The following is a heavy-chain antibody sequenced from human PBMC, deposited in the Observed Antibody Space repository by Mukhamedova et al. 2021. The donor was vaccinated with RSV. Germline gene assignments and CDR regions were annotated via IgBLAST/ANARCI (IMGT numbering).Heavy chain of an antibody. Sequence: AEYMGGRFTISRDNSKNTLYLQMNSLRAEDTAVYYCASGVVMITFGGVIDPPGRAWGQGTLVTVSS. J-gene: IGHJ5*02. D-gene: IGHD3-16*02. CDR3: ASGVVMITFGGVIDPPGRA. V-gene: IGHV3-30*01.